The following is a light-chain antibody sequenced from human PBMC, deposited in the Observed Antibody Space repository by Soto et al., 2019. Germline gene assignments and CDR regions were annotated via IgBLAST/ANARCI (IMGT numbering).Light chain of an antibody. J-gene: IGKJ1*01. CDR3: QQLNSYPRT. Sequence: IGMKQSPSTLSVSPGESATLSCRASQSVSRNLAWHEQKPGQAPIILMYDASTRATGISARVSGSGSGTEFTLTISSLQSEDFAVYYCQQLNSYPRTFGQGTKVDIK. V-gene: IGKV3-15*01. CDR2: DAS. CDR1: QSVSRN.